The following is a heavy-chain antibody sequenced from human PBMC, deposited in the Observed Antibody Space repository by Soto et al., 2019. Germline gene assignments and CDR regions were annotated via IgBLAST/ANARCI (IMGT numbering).Heavy chain of an antibody. V-gene: IGHV1-24*01. CDR3: ATGSLRGFWSAIPRAFEI. Sequence: ASVKVSWKVSGYTLTELSMHWVRQAPGKGLEWMGGFDPEQSERIYAEQFQRRVTKTEDTSTDAAYRERSSLRSREAYVYYCATGSLRGFWSAIPRAFEIWGQGXMVTVPS. CDR2: FDPEQSER. J-gene: IGHJ3*02. D-gene: IGHD3-3*01. CDR1: GYTLTELS.